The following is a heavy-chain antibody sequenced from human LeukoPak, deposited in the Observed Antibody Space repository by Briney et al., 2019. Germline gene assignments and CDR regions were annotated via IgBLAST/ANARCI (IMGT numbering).Heavy chain of an antibody. CDR3: ARDRGIAAAGTDDAFDI. CDR2: IYTSGST. J-gene: IGHJ3*02. V-gene: IGHV4-4*07. CDR1: GGSISSYH. D-gene: IGHD6-13*01. Sequence: SETLSLTCTVSGGSISSYHWSWIRQPAGKGLEWIGRIYTSGSTNYNPSLKSRVTMSVDTSKNQFSLKLSSVTAADTAVYYCARDRGIAAAGTDDAFDIWGQGTMVTVSS.